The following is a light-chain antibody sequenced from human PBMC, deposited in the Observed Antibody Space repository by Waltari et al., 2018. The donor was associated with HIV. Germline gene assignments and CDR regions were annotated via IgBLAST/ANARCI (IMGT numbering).Light chain of an antibody. CDR3: QQYTTSTWT. CDR2: GAS. J-gene: IGKJ1*01. Sequence: DIVLTQSPGTLSLSQGESAPLFCRPSQSVNSYLAWYQQKPGQAPRCLIYGASNRAAGIPDRFSGSGSGTEFSLTISRLEPEDFAVYYCQQYTTSTWTFGQGTKVDIK. V-gene: IGKV3-20*01. CDR1: QSVNSY.